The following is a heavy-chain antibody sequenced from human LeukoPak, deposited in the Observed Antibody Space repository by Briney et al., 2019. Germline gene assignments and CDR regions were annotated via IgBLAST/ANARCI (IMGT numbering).Heavy chain of an antibody. V-gene: IGHV4-59*08. J-gene: IGHJ3*02. CDR1: GGSISRHY. CDR3: ARLLNNDNAGDPDTFDM. CDR2: ISYSGGT. D-gene: IGHD4-17*01. Sequence: SETLSLTCSASGGSISRHYWSWIRQPPGQGLEWIDYISYSGGTRYNPSFQSRVTISLDTSKTHFSLKLTSVTAADTAMYYCARLLNNDNAGDPDTFDMWGPGTMVTVSS.